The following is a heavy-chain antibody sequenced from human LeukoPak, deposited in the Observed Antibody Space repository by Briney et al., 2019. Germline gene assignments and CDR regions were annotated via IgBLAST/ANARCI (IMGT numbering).Heavy chain of an antibody. Sequence: GGSLRLSCAASGFTFSTYWMTWVRQAPGKGLEWVSAISGSGGSTYYADSVKGRFTISRDNSKNTLYLQMNSLRAEDTAVYYCAKDSYDFWSGYYTVNWFDPWGQGTLVTVSS. D-gene: IGHD3-3*01. CDR3: AKDSYDFWSGYYTVNWFDP. V-gene: IGHV3-23*01. CDR1: GFTFSTYW. J-gene: IGHJ5*02. CDR2: ISGSGGST.